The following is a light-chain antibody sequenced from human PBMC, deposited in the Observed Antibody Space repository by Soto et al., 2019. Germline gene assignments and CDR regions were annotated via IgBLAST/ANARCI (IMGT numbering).Light chain of an antibody. CDR3: QQYEAYPLT. V-gene: IGKV1-5*03. CDR2: KAS. J-gene: IGKJ4*01. CDR1: QSMSSW. Sequence: DIQLTQSPSTLSASVVDRVTITCRASQSMSSWLAWYQQKPGKAPKLLVYKASSLESGVPSRFSGSGSATEFTLTITTLQPDDFATYYCQQYEAYPLTFGGGTKVEI.